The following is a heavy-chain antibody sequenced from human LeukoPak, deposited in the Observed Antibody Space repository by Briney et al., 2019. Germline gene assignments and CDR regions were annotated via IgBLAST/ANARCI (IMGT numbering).Heavy chain of an antibody. V-gene: IGHV3-7*01. J-gene: IGHJ6*02. CDR3: ARGYCSSTSCYGMDV. Sequence: GGSLRLSCAASGFTFSSYWMSWVRQAPGKGLEWVANIKQDGSEKYYVDSVKGRFTISRDNSKNTLYLQMNSLRAEDTAVYYCARGYCSSTSCYGMDVWGQGTTVTVSS. CDR2: IKQDGSEK. D-gene: IGHD2-2*01. CDR1: GFTFSSYW.